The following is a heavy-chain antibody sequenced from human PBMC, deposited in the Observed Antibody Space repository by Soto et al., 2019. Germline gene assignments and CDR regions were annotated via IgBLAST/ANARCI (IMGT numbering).Heavy chain of an antibody. J-gene: IGHJ5*02. V-gene: IGHV4-30-4*01. Sequence: SETLSLTCTVSGGSISSGDYYWSWIRQPPGKGLEWIGYIYYSGSTYYNPSLKSRVTISVDTSKNQFSLKPSSVTAADTAVYYCAREEVPAAIEGGWFDPWGQGTLVTVSS. CDR2: IYYSGST. CDR3: AREEVPAAIEGGWFDP. CDR1: GGSISSGDYY. D-gene: IGHD2-2*02.